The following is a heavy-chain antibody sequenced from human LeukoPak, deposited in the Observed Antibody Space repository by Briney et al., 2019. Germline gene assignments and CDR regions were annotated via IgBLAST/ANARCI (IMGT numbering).Heavy chain of an antibody. J-gene: IGHJ4*02. Sequence: PGGSLRLSCAAYGFTFSNYAMIWVRQAPGKGLEWVSAISSSGGSTHYADSVKGRFTISRDNSKNTLYLLLNNLRAEDTAVYYCARGTYCSPTSRQRVDYWGQGTLVTVSS. CDR1: GFTFSNYA. D-gene: IGHD2-2*01. V-gene: IGHV3-23*01. CDR3: ARGTYCSPTSRQRVDY. CDR2: ISSSGGST.